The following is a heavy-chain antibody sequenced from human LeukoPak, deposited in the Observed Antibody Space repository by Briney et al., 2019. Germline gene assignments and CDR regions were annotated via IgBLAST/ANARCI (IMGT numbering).Heavy chain of an antibody. J-gene: IGHJ6*02. CDR3: ARDSRFIAEAPLRGYYYGMDV. V-gene: IGHV1-2*02. Sequence: ASVKVSCKASGYTFTGYYMHWVRHAPGQGLEWMGWINPNSGGTNYAQKFQGRVTMTRDTSISTAYMELSRLRSDDTAVYYCARDSRFIAEAPLRGYYYGMDVRGQGTTVTVTS. CDR2: INPNSGGT. CDR1: GYTFTGYY. D-gene: IGHD6-19*01.